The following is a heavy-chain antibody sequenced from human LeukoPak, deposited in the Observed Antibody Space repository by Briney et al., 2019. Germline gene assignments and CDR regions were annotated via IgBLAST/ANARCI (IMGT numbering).Heavy chain of an antibody. CDR3: TTDGYYLDAFDI. Sequence: PGGSLRLSCAASGFTFSNAWMSWVRQAPGKGLEWVGRIKSKTDGGTTDYAAPVKGRFTISRDDSKNTLYPQMNSLKTEDTAVYYCTTDGYYLDAFDIWGQGTMVTVSS. V-gene: IGHV3-15*01. CDR2: IKSKTDGGTT. D-gene: IGHD5-18*01. CDR1: GFTFSNAW. J-gene: IGHJ3*02.